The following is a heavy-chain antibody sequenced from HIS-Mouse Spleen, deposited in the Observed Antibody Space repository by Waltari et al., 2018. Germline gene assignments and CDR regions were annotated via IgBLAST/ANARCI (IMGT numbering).Heavy chain of an antibody. V-gene: IGHV4-39*07. J-gene: IGHJ2*01. Sequence: QLQLQESGPGLVKPSETLSLTCTVSGGSISSSSYYWGWIRQPPGKGLEGIGSIYVSWRTYNTPPLKSRVTISVDTSKNQFSLKLISVTAADTAVYYCAREIPYSSSWYDWYFDLWGRGTLVTVSS. D-gene: IGHD6-13*01. CDR2: IYVSWRT. CDR1: GGSISSSSYY. CDR3: AREIPYSSSWYDWYFDL.